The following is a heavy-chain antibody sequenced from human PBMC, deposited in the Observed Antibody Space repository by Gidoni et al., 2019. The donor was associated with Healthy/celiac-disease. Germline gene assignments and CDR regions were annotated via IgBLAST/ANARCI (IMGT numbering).Heavy chain of an antibody. J-gene: IGHJ5*02. V-gene: IGHV4-34*01. D-gene: IGHD3-22*01. CDR2: INHSGST. Sequence: QVQLQQWGAGLLKPSETLSLTCAVYGGSFRGYYWSWIRQPPGKGLEWIGEINHSGSTNYNPSLKSRVTISVDTSKNQFSLKLGSVTAADTAVYYCARGSMIVVVARVNWFNPWGQGTLVTVSS. CDR3: ARGSMIVVVARVNWFNP. CDR1: GGSFRGYY.